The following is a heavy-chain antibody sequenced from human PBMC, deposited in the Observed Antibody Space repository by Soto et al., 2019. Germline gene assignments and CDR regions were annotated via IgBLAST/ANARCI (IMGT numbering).Heavy chain of an antibody. Sequence: GGSLRLSCAASGFTFSAYCMHWVRQAPGKGLEWVAAIWFDGSNRYYADSVKGRFTISRDNSKNTLYLQMNSLRAEDTAVYYCARDIDMIVVATGYWGQGTPVNVS. CDR1: GFTFSAYC. J-gene: IGHJ4*02. V-gene: IGHV3-33*01. CDR3: ARDIDMIVVATGY. CDR2: IWFDGSNR. D-gene: IGHD3-22*01.